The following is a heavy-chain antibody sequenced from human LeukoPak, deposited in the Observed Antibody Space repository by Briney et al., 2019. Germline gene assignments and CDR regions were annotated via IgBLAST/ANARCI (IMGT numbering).Heavy chain of an antibody. V-gene: IGHV4-61*02. Sequence: PSQTLSLTCTVSGGSISSGSYYWSWIRQPAGKGLEWIGRIYTSGSTNYNPSLKSRATISVDTSKNQFSLKLSSVTAADTAVYYCARDRRYDTIIDYWGQGTLVTVSS. D-gene: IGHD3-22*01. CDR2: IYTSGST. CDR1: GGSISSGSYY. J-gene: IGHJ4*02. CDR3: ARDRRYDTIIDY.